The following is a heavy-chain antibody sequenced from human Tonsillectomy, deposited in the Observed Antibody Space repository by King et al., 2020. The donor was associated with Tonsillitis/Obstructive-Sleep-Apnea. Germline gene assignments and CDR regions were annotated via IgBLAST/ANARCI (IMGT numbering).Heavy chain of an antibody. CDR2: INAGNGNT. D-gene: IGHD2-2*01. CDR1: GYTFTSYA. V-gene: IGHV1-3*01. J-gene: IGHJ6*03. CDR3: ARGDCSSTSCRPHYYYYMDV. Sequence: VQLVQSGAEVKKPGASVKVSCKASGYTFTSYAMHWVRQAPGQRLEWMGWINAGNGNTKYSQKFQGRVTITRDTSASTAYMELSSLRSEDTAVYYCARGDCSSTSCRPHYYYYMDVWGKGTTVTVSS.